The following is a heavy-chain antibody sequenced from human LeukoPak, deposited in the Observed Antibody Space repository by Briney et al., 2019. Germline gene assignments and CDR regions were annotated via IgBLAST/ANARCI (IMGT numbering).Heavy chain of an antibody. V-gene: IGHV4-30-2*02. CDR2: IYHSGST. CDR3: ARSGSGLYDFWSGPPNYMDV. Sequence: SETLSLTCTVSGGSISSGGYYWNWIRQPPGKDLEWIGYIYHSGSTYYNPSLKSRVTISVDRSKNQFSLKLSSVTAADTAVYYCARSGSGLYDFWSGPPNYMDVWGKGTTVTVSS. CDR1: GGSISSGGYY. J-gene: IGHJ6*03. D-gene: IGHD3-3*01.